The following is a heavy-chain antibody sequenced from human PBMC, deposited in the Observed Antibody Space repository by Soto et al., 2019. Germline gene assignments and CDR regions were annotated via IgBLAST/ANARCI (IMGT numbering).Heavy chain of an antibody. J-gene: IGHJ6*02. CDR2: IIPIFGTA. CDR3: ARLPGELHPYYYGMDV. V-gene: IGHV1-69*01. CDR1: GGTFSSYA. Sequence: QVQLVQSGAEVKKPGSSVKVSCKASGGTFSSYAISWVRQAPGQGLAWMGGIIPIFGTANSAQKVQGRVTRTADESTSTAYMELSSLRSEDTAVYYCARLPGELHPYYYGMDVWGQGTTVTGSS. D-gene: IGHD1-26*01.